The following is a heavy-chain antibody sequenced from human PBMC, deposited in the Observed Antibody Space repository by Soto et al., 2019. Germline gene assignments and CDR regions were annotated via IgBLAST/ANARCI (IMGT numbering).Heavy chain of an antibody. Sequence: QVQLVESGGGLVKPGGSLRLSCVASGFNFSDSYMSWVRQAPGKGLEWVSYISSTGSFTDYAESVKGRFIISRDNAKNSPFLQMNSLRAEDTAIYYCARRAGYNYFDLWSQCTLLSVSS. CDR2: ISSTGSFT. V-gene: IGHV3-11*06. CDR1: GFNFSDSY. D-gene: IGHD2-2*02. CDR3: ARRAGYNYFDL. J-gene: IGHJ4*02.